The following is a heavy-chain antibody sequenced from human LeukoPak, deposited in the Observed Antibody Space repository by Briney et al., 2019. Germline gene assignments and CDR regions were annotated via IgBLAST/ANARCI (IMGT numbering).Heavy chain of an antibody. J-gene: IGHJ3*02. V-gene: IGHV4-59*01. CDR2: IYYSGST. CDR3: ARGSGNFLIDGFDI. Sequence: PSETLSLTCTVSGGSISSYYWSWIRQPPGKGLEWIGYIYYSGSTNYNPSLKSRVTISVDTSKNQFSLKLSSVTAADTAVYYCARGSGNFLIDGFDIWGQGTMVTVSS. D-gene: IGHD4-23*01. CDR1: GGSISSYY.